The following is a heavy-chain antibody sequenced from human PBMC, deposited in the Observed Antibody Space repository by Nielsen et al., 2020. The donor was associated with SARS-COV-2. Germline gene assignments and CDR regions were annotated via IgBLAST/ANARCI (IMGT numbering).Heavy chain of an antibody. D-gene: IGHD1-1*01. CDR3: AKNLDRFDY. CDR2: ISGSGGST. Sequence: ETLSLTCAASGFTFSSYAMSWVRQAPGKGLEWVSAISGSGGSTYYADSVKGRFTISRDNSKNTLYLQMNSLRAEDTAVYYCAKNLDRFDYWGQGTLVTVSS. V-gene: IGHV3-23*01. CDR1: GFTFSSYA. J-gene: IGHJ4*02.